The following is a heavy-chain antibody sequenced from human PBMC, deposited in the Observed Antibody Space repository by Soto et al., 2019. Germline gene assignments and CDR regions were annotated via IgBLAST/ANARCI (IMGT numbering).Heavy chain of an antibody. CDR2: ISYDGSNE. Sequence: QVQLVESGGGVVQPGRSLRLSCAASGFTFSSYGMHWVRQAPGKGLEWVAVISYDGSNEYYADSVKGRFTISRDNSKNVLYVQMNSLRAEDTAVYYCAKDRGVVVTAVRYFQHWGQGTLVTVSS. D-gene: IGHD2-21*02. J-gene: IGHJ1*01. V-gene: IGHV3-30*18. CDR3: AKDRGVVVTAVRYFQH. CDR1: GFTFSSYG.